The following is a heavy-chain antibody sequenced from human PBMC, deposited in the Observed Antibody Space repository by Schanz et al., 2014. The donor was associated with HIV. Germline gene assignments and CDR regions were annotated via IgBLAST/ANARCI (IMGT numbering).Heavy chain of an antibody. J-gene: IGHJ6*02. D-gene: IGHD2-8*01. V-gene: IGHV3-7*03. CDR1: GFTFSRYW. CDR3: ANSGYCTSGICYTRGTGVDV. Sequence: EVQLVESGGGLVQPGGSLRLSCAASGFTFSRYWMSWVRQAPGKGLEWVANIKQDGSEKHYVASVKGRFTISRDNAKNSLYLQMNSLRAEDTAVYYCANSGYCTSGICYTRGTGVDVWGQGTTVTVSS. CDR2: IKQDGSEK.